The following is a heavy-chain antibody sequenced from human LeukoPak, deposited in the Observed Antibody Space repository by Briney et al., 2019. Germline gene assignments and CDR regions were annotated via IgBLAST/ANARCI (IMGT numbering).Heavy chain of an antibody. Sequence: GVSLRLSCAASGFTFSSYAMSWVRQAPGKGLEWVSAISGSGGSTYYADSVKGRFTISRDNSKNTLYLQMNSLRAEDTAVYYCAKAGRDYYDSSGYHLRPFDYWGQGTLVTVSS. J-gene: IGHJ4*02. CDR3: AKAGRDYYDSSGYHLRPFDY. V-gene: IGHV3-23*01. CDR2: ISGSGGST. D-gene: IGHD3-22*01. CDR1: GFTFSSYA.